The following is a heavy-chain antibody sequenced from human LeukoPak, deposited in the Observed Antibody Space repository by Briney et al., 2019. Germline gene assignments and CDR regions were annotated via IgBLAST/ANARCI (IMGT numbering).Heavy chain of an antibody. CDR1: AFTFSDYY. CDR2: ISSSGSTI. CDR3: ARVGVPAAPFDP. J-gene: IGHJ5*02. D-gene: IGHD2-2*01. V-gene: IGHV3-11*04. Sequence: GSLRLSCAASAFTFSDYYMSWIRQAPGKGLEWVSYISSSGSTIYYADSVKGRFTISRDNAKNSLYLQMNSLRAEDTAVYYCARVGVPAAPFDPWGQGTLVTVSS.